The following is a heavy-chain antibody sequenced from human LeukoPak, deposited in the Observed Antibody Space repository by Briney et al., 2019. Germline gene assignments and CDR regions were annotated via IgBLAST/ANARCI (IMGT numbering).Heavy chain of an antibody. CDR1: GVSINNYY. J-gene: IGHJ4*02. CDR2: IYYTGST. V-gene: IGHV4-59*01. Sequence: SETLSLTCTVSGVSINNYYWSWIRQPPGKGLEWFGYIYYTGSTNYNPSLKSRLIISIDTSKNQFSLKLRSVTAADTAVYFCARASSTPGSGYYPFDYWGQGTLVTVSS. CDR3: ARASSTPGSGYYPFDY. D-gene: IGHD3-3*01.